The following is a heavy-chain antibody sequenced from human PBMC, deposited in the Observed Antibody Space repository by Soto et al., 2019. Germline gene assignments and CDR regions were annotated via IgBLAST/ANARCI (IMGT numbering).Heavy chain of an antibody. CDR2: IIPIFGTA. CDR3: ARVIGGGRGYSGYDSPGFGY. Sequence: SVKVSCKASGGTFSSYAISWVRQAPGQGLEWMGGIIPIFGTANYAQKFQGRVTITADESTSTAYMELSSLRSEETAVYYCARVIGGGRGYSGYDSPGFGYWGQGTLVTVSS. CDR1: GGTFSSYA. V-gene: IGHV1-69*13. D-gene: IGHD5-12*01. J-gene: IGHJ4*02.